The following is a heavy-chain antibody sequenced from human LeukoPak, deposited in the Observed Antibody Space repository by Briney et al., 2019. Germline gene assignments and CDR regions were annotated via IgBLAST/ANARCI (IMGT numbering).Heavy chain of an antibody. J-gene: IGHJ5*02. CDR3: ARDIGLQKAAPPGWFDP. CDR1: GFTFSSYW. D-gene: IGHD6-6*01. V-gene: IGHV3-7*01. CDR2: IKQDGSEK. Sequence: AGGSLRLSCAASGFTFSSYWMSWVRQAPGKGLEWVASIKQDGSEKYCVDSVKGRFTISRDNANNSLYLQMNSLRADDTAVYYCARDIGLQKAAPPGWFDPWGQGALVTVSS.